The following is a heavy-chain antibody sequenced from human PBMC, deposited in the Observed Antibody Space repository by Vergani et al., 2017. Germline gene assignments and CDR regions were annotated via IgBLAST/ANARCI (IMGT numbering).Heavy chain of an antibody. D-gene: IGHD3-10*01. Sequence: QVTLRESGPALVKPTQTLTLTCTFSGFSPSTSGMCVSWIRQPPGKALEWLALIDWDDDKYYSTSLKTRLTSSKDTSKNQVVRTMTNMDPVDTATYYCARIRSGLYYYGSGSPGGMDVWGQGTTVTVSS. CDR1: GFSPSTSGMC. V-gene: IGHV2-70*01. CDR2: IDWDDDK. J-gene: IGHJ6*02. CDR3: ARIRSGLYYYGSGSPGGMDV.